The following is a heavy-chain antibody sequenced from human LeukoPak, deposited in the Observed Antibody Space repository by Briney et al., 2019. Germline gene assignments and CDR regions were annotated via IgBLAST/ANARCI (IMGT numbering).Heavy chain of an antibody. V-gene: IGHV4-30-2*01. CDR3: ARAIVATISPFDY. CDR2: IYHSGST. J-gene: IGHJ4*02. D-gene: IGHD5-12*01. Sequence: PSQTLSLTCTVSGGSISSGGYYWSWIRQPPGKGLEWIGYIYHSGSTYYNPSLKSRVTMSVDRSKNQFSLKLSSVTAADTAVYYCARAIVATISPFDYWGQGTLVTVSS. CDR1: GGSISSGGYY.